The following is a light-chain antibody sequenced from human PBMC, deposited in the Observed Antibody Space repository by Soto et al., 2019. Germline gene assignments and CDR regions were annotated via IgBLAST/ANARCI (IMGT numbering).Light chain of an antibody. J-gene: IGKJ5*01. CDR1: QSISSW. CDR3: QQYNSYSPLT. Sequence: DIQMTQSPSTLSASVGDRVTITCRASQSISSWLAWYQQKPGKAPKLLIYDASSLESGVPSRFSGSGSGTEFTLTISSLQPDDFATYYCQQYNSYSPLTFGGGTRLEIK. CDR2: DAS. V-gene: IGKV1-5*01.